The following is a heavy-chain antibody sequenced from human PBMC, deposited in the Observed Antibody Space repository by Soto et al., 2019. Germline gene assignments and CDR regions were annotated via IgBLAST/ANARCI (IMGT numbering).Heavy chain of an antibody. CDR1: GYTFTGYY. Sequence: ASVKVSCKASGYTFTGYYMHWVRQAPGQGLEWMGIINPSGGSTSYAQKFQGRVTMTRDTSTSTVYMELSSLRSEDTAVYYCASSGTPSPPYSSGWSDYGMDVWGQGTTVTVSS. J-gene: IGHJ6*02. V-gene: IGHV1-46*03. CDR2: INPSGGST. D-gene: IGHD6-19*01. CDR3: ASSGTPSPPYSSGWSDYGMDV.